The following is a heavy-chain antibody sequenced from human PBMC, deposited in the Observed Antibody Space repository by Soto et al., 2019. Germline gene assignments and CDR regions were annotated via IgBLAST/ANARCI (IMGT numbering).Heavy chain of an antibody. CDR2: IGTSGGST. Sequence: EVQLLESGGGLVQPGGSLRLSCAASGFIFSSYSMSWVRQAPGKGLEWVSTIGTSGGSTYYADSVKGRFTISRVNSKNTLYLQMNRLRAEETAVYYCAAKGGLAYWGQGTLVTVSS. D-gene: IGHD2-15*01. CDR3: AAKGGLAY. CDR1: GFIFSSYS. J-gene: IGHJ4*02. V-gene: IGHV3-23*01.